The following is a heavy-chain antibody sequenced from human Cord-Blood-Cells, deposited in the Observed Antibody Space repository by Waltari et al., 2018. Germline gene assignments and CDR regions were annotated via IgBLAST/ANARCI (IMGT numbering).Heavy chain of an antibody. D-gene: IGHD6-19*01. V-gene: IGHV4-39*01. J-gene: IGHJ4*02. CDR1: GGSISSSSYY. Sequence: QLQLQESGPGLVKPSETLSLTCTVSGGSISSSSYYWGWIRQPPGKGLEWIGSIYYSGITNYNPTLKSRVTISVDTSKNQFSLKLSSVTAADTAVYYCASIAVAGLLFDYWGQGTLVTVSS. CDR3: ASIAVAGLLFDY. CDR2: IYYSGIT.